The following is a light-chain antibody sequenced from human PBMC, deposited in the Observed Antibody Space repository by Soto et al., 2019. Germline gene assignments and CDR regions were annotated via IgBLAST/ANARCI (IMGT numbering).Light chain of an antibody. CDR1: QALVYGDGNTY. CDR2: NVS. J-gene: IGKJ1*01. Sequence: DVVLTQSPLSLPVTLGQPASISCTSSQALVYGDGNTYLIWVQQRPGQSPRGLLYNVSRRDSGVTDRFSGSGSGTDFTLKISSVEAEDVGMYYCMQNTHWPRTFGQGTKVEIK. CDR3: MQNTHWPRT. V-gene: IGKV2-30*01.